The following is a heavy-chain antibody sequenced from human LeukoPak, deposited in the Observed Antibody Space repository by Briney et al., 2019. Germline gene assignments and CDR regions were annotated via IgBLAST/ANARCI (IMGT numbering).Heavy chain of an antibody. CDR1: GFTFSSYS. J-gene: IGHJ4*02. CDR3: ARDLSGYNPSY. CDR2: ISSSSSII. V-gene: IGHV3-48*02. D-gene: IGHD3-22*01. Sequence: GGSLRLSCAGFGFTFSSYSMNWVRQAPGKGLEGVSYISSSSSIIHYTDSVKGRFTISRDNAKNSLYLQMNSPRDEDTAVYYCARDLSGYNPSYWGQGTLVTVSS.